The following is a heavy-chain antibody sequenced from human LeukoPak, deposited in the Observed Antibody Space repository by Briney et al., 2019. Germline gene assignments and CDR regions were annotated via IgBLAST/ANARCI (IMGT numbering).Heavy chain of an antibody. Sequence: ASVKVSCKASGYTFTGYYMHWVRQAPGQGLEWMGWISAYNGNTNYAQKLQGRVTMTTDTSTSTAYMELRSLRSDDTAVYYCARRGYSGYSDDYWGQGTLVTVSS. J-gene: IGHJ4*02. CDR1: GYTFTGYY. CDR2: ISAYNGNT. D-gene: IGHD5-12*01. CDR3: ARRGYSGYSDDY. V-gene: IGHV1-18*04.